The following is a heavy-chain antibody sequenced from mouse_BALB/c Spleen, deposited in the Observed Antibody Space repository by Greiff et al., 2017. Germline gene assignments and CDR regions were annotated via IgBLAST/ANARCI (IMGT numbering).Heavy chain of an antibody. D-gene: IGHD2-2*01. Sequence: VKLVESGPGLVAPSQSLSITCTVSGFSLTSYGVHWVRQPPGKGLEWLGVIWAGGSTNYNSALMSRLSISKDNSKSQVFLKMNSLQTDDTAMYYCARGENGYDGGFAYWGQGTLVTVSA. CDR2: IWAGGST. CDR3: ARGENGYDGGFAY. CDR1: GFSLTSYG. V-gene: IGHV2-9*02. J-gene: IGHJ3*01.